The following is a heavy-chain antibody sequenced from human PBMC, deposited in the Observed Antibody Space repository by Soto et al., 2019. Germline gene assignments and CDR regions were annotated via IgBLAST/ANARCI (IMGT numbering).Heavy chain of an antibody. CDR3: ARRIVGATYWFDP. V-gene: IGHV4-34*01. CDR2: INHSGST. J-gene: IGHJ5*02. CDR1: GGSFSGYY. D-gene: IGHD1-26*01. Sequence: QVQLQQWGAGLLKPSETLSLTCAVYGGSFSGYYWSWIRQPPGKGLEWIGEINHSGSTNYNPSLKSRVXKAXDXSKNPFSLKLSSVTAADTAVYYCARRIVGATYWFDPWGQGTLVTVSS.